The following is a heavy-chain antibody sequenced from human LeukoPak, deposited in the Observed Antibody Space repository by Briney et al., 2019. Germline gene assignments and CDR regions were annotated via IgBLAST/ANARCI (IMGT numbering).Heavy chain of an antibody. CDR1: GYTFTNYY. V-gene: IGHV1-2*02. CDR3: ARGDYRGGDCWWVLGY. J-gene: IGHJ4*02. D-gene: IGHD2-21*02. CDR2: INPNSGGT. Sequence: ASVKVSCKASGYTFTNYYMHWVRQAPGQGLEWMGWINPNSGGTNHAQKFQGRVTMTRDTSISTAYMELSRLRADDTAVYYCARGDYRGGDCWWVLGYWGQGTLVTVSS.